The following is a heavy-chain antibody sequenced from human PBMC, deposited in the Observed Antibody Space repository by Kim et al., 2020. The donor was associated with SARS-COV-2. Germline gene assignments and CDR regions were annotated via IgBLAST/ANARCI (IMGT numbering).Heavy chain of an antibody. D-gene: IGHD6-13*01. J-gene: IGHJ6*02. CDR2: ISSSSSTI. CDR3: ARVGSSWSDWYYYYGMDV. V-gene: IGHV3-48*04. CDR1: GFTFSSYS. Sequence: GGSLRLSCAASGFTFSSYSMNWVRQAPGKGLEWVSYISSSSSTIYYADSVKGRFTISRDNAKNSLYLQMNSLRAEDTAVYYCARVGSSWSDWYYYYGMDVWGQGTTVTVSS.